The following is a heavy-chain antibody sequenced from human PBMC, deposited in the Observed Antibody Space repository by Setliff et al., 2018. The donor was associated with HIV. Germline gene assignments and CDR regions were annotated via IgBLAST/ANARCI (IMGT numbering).Heavy chain of an antibody. D-gene: IGHD2-2*01. Sequence: ESLKISCKGSGYTFINFWIGWVRQVPGKGLELMGIIYPGDSDTRYSPSFQGQVTISADKSISTAYLQWNSLKASDTAIYYCARASDPSHRMPPTNYYYYMDVWGKGTTVTVSS. V-gene: IGHV5-51*01. J-gene: IGHJ6*03. CDR3: ARASDPSHRMPPTNYYYYMDV. CDR1: GYTFINFW. CDR2: IYPGDSDT.